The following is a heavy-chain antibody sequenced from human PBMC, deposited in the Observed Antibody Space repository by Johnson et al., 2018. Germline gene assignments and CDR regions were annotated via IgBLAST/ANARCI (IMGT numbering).Heavy chain of an antibody. J-gene: IGHJ6*02. CDR3: AKALRGTTGGYYYGMDV. CDR1: GFTFDDYA. V-gene: IGHV3-9*01. D-gene: IGHD1-7*01. Sequence: VQLVQSGGGLVQXGRYLRLSCAASGFTFDDYAMHWVRQAPGKGLEWVSGISWNSGSIGYADSVKGRFTISRDNSKNSLYLQMNSLRAEDTAVYYCAKALRGTTGGYYYGMDVWGQGTTVTVSS. CDR2: ISWNSGSI.